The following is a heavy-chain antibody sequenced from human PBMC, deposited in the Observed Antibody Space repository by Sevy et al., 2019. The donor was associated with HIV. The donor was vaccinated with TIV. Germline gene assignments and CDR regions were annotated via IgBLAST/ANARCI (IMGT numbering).Heavy chain of an antibody. Sequence: GGSLRLSCAASGFTFSDYYMSWIRQAPGKGLEWVSYISSSGSTIYYAYSVKGRFTISRDNAKNSLYLQMNSLRAEDTAVYYCARGGIMITFGGVIADDAFDIWGQGTMVTVSS. CDR2: ISSSGSTI. D-gene: IGHD3-16*02. CDR1: GFTFSDYY. V-gene: IGHV3-11*01. CDR3: ARGGIMITFGGVIADDAFDI. J-gene: IGHJ3*02.